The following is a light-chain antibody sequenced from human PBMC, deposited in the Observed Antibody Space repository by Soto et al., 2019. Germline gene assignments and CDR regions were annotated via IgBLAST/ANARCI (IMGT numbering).Light chain of an antibody. CDR2: EVS. J-gene: IGLJ3*02. CDR1: SSDVGGYNY. V-gene: IGLV2-8*01. CDR3: GSYGGSNIWV. Sequence: QSSLTQPPSASGSPGQSVTISCTGTSSDVGGYNYVAWYQQHPGKAPKLMIYEVSKRPSGVPDRFSGSKSGSTASLTVSGLQAEDEADYYCGSYGGSNIWVFGGGTKVTVL.